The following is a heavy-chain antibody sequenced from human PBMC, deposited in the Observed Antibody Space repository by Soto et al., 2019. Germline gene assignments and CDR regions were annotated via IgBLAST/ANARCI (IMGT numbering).Heavy chain of an antibody. J-gene: IGHJ4*02. V-gene: IGHV4-59*01. CDR2: IYYSGST. CDR3: ARGHYFDY. Sequence: PSETLSLTCAVYGGSISSYYWSWIRQPPGKGLEWIGYIYYSGSTNYNPSLKSRVTISVDTSKNQFSLKLSSVTAADTAVYYCARGHYFDYWGQGTLVTVSS. CDR1: GGSISSYY.